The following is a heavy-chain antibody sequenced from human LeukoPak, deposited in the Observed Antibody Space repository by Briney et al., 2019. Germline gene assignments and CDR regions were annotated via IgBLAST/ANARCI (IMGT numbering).Heavy chain of an antibody. Sequence: GGSLRLSCAASGFTFSSYWMSWVRQAPGKGLEWVANIKQDGSKKYYVDSVKGRFTISRDNAKNSLYLQMNSLRAEDTAVYYCARDLYYYGSGSYYGYWGQGTLVTVSS. CDR1: GFTFSSYW. V-gene: IGHV3-7*01. D-gene: IGHD3-10*01. J-gene: IGHJ4*02. CDR3: ARDLYYYGSGSYYGY. CDR2: IKQDGSKK.